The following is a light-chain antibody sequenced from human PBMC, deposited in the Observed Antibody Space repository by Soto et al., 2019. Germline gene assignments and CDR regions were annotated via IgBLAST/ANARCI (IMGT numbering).Light chain of an antibody. J-gene: IGKJ4*01. CDR3: QQYRTWPLT. CDR1: QSISTK. V-gene: IGKV3-15*01. CDR2: GAS. Sequence: EIVMTQSPVTLSVSPGGRATLSCGASQSISTKLAWYQQNPGQAPRLLIYGASTRATGIPARFSGSGSETESTLTISSPQSEDFAVYYCQQYRTWPLTFGGGTKVDI.